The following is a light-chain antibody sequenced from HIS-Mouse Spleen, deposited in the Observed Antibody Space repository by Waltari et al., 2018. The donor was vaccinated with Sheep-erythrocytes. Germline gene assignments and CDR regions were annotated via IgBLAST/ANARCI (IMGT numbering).Light chain of an antibody. CDR1: QGISSY. Sequence: DIQLTQSPSFLSASVGDRVTITCRASQGISSYLAWYQQQPGKAPKLLIYAASTLPSGVPSRFSGSGSGTEFTLTISSLQPEDFATYYCQQLNSYPSTFGPGTKVDIK. V-gene: IGKV1-9*01. CDR2: AAS. J-gene: IGKJ3*01. CDR3: QQLNSYPST.